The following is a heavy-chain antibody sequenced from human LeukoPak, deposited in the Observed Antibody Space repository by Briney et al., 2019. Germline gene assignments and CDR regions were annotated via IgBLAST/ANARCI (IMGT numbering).Heavy chain of an antibody. CDR1: GFTFDDYT. CDR2: ISWDGGST. CDR3: AKGSSISGSFEPYYFDY. J-gene: IGHJ4*02. D-gene: IGHD1-26*01. V-gene: IGHV3-43*01. Sequence: HPGGSLRFSCAASGFTFDDYTMHGVRQAPGKGLEWVSLISWDGGSTYYADSVKGRFTISRDNSKNSLYLQMNSLRTEDTALYYCAKGSSISGSFEPYYFDYWGQGTLVTVSS.